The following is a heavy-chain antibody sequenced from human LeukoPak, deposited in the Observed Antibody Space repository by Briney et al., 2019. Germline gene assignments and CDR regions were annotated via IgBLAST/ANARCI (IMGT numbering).Heavy chain of an antibody. V-gene: IGHV4-59*01. CDR2: IYYSEST. Sequence: PSETLSLTCAVYGGSFSGYYWSWIRQPPGKGLEWIGYIYYSESTNYNPSLKSRVTISVDTSKNQFSLKLSSVTAADTAVYYCARNIPRYCSSTSCSVLGGGHSWFDPWGQGTLVTVSS. D-gene: IGHD2-2*01. J-gene: IGHJ5*02. CDR1: GGSFSGYY. CDR3: ARNIPRYCSSTSCSVLGGGHSWFDP.